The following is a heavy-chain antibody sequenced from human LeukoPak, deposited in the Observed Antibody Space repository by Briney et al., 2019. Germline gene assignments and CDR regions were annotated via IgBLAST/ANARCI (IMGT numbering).Heavy chain of an antibody. D-gene: IGHD3-22*01. J-gene: IGHJ4*02. CDR3: AHGRTPIAYYYDSSGYYPPIDY. CDR2: IYWNDDK. CDR1: GFSLSTSGVG. Sequence: ESGPTLVNPTQTLTLTCTFSGFSLSTSGVGVGWIRQPPGKALEWLALIYWNDDKRYSPSLKSRLTITKDTSKNQVVLTMTNMDPVDTATYYCAHGRTPIAYYYDSSGYYPPIDYWGQGTLVTVSS. V-gene: IGHV2-5*01.